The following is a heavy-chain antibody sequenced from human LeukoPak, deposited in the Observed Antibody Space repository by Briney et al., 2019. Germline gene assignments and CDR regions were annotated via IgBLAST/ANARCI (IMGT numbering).Heavy chain of an antibody. CDR1: GFTFSSYW. D-gene: IGHD3-22*01. Sequence: GGSLRLSCAAPGFTFSSYWIHSVRQAPGKGLGWVSRINSDGSSTRYADSVKGRFTISRDNAKNTLYLQMNSLRAEDTAVYYCAREWGYYYDSSGYPDYWGQGTLVTVSS. J-gene: IGHJ4*02. V-gene: IGHV3-74*01. CDR3: AREWGYYYDSSGYPDY. CDR2: INSDGSST.